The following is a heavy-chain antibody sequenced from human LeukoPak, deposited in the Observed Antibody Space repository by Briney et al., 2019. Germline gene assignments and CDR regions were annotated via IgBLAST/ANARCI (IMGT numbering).Heavy chain of an antibody. D-gene: IGHD2-2*01. CDR2: ISYDGSNK. CDR1: GFTFSSYA. V-gene: IGHV3-30-3*01. Sequence: PGGSLRLSCAASGFTFSSYAMHWVRQAPGKGLEWVAVISYDGSNKYYADSVKGRFTISRDNSKNTLYLQMNSLRAEDTAVYYCAATWSSTSGLFDYWGQGTLVTVSS. CDR3: AATWSSTSGLFDY. J-gene: IGHJ4*02.